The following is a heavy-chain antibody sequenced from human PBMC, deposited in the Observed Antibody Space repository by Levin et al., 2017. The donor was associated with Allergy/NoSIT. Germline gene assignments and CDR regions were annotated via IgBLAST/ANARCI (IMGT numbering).Heavy chain of an antibody. D-gene: IGHD3-22*01. CDR1: GYSFTSYW. CDR3: ARAVTYYDVSLDAFDS. J-gene: IGHJ3*02. Sequence: ASVKVSCKGSGYSFTSYWISWVRQMPGKGLEWMGRIDPSDSYTNYSPSFQGHVTISADKSISTAYLQWSSLKASDTAMYYCARAVTYYDVSLDAFDSWGQGTMVTVSS. CDR2: IDPSDSYT. V-gene: IGHV5-10-1*01.